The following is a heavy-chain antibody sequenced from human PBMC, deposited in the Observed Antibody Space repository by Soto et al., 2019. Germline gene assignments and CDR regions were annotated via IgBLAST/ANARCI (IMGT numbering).Heavy chain of an antibody. Sequence: EVQLVESGGGLVQPGGSLSPSGPPSGFTVSSNYISWARQAPGKGLEWVAVIYSGGSTYYADSVKGRFTTSKDNSKNTLYLQMNSLRAEDTAVYYCARDPGAVAGTRGQGYWGQGTLVTVSS. V-gene: IGHV3-66*01. CDR1: GFTVSSNY. CDR2: IYSGGST. D-gene: IGHD6-19*01. J-gene: IGHJ4*02. CDR3: ARDPGAVAGTRGQGY.